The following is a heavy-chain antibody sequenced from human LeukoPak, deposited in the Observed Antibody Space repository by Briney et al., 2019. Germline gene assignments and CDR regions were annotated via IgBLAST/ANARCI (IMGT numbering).Heavy chain of an antibody. D-gene: IGHD6-13*01. V-gene: IGHV4-59*08. CDR2: NYDSGST. CDR1: GGSFSGYY. Sequence: SETLSLTCAVYGGSFSGYYWSWIRQPPGKGFEWIGYNYDSGSTNYNPSLKSRVTISVDTSKNQFSLKLSSLTAADTAVYYCVRHGSSYSFDYWGQGTLATVSS. J-gene: IGHJ4*02. CDR3: VRHGSSYSFDY.